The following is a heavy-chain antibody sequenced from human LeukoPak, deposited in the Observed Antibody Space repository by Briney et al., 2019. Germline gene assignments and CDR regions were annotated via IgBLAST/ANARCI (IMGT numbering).Heavy chain of an antibody. CDR2: INSDGRNT. D-gene: IGHD6-13*01. CDR1: AFTFSSYA. J-gene: IGHJ4*02. V-gene: IGHV3-74*01. Sequence: SGGSLRLSCAASAFTFSSYAMHWVRQAPGKGLVWVSHINSDGRNTTYADSVTGRFTISRDNAKNTLYLQMNSLRAEDTAVYYCARVLAQQQGYWGQGTLVTVSS. CDR3: ARVLAQQQGY.